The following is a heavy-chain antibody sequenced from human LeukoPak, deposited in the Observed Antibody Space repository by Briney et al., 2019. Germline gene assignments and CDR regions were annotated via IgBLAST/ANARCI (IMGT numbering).Heavy chain of an antibody. CDR2: IYYSGST. V-gene: IGHV4-59*01. J-gene: IGHJ4*02. D-gene: IGHD3-16*01. CDR3: ARGLGDYFDY. CDR1: GGSISSSY. Sequence: SETLSLTCTVSGGSISSSYWSWIRQPPGKGLEWIGYIYYSGSTNYNPSLKSRVTISVDTSKNQFSLKLSSVTAADTAVYYYARGLGDYFDYWGQGTLVTVSS.